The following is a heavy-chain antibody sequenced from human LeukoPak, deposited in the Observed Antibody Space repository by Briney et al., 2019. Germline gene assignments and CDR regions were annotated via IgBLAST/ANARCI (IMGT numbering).Heavy chain of an antibody. V-gene: IGHV3-21*01. J-gene: IGHJ4*02. Sequence: GGSLRLSCAASGFTFSSYSMNWVRQAPGKGLEWVSSISISSSYIYYADSMKGRFTISRDNAKNSLYLQMNGLRAEDTAVYYCARVATMVGTHAFDYWGRGTLVTVSS. CDR3: ARVATMVGTHAFDY. CDR1: GFTFSSYS. D-gene: IGHD3-10*02. CDR2: ISISSSYI.